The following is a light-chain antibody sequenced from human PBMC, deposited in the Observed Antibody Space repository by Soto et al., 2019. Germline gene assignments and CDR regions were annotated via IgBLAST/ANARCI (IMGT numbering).Light chain of an antibody. CDR2: AAS. CDR1: QGIRND. Sequence: AIQMTQSPSSLSASVGDRVTITCRASQGIRNDLGWYQQKPGNPPKLLIFAASILQSGVPSRFSGSGSGTYVTLTISSLQPEDFATYYCLQDYDYPLIFGGGTTVEIK. CDR3: LQDYDYPLI. J-gene: IGKJ4*01. V-gene: IGKV1-6*01.